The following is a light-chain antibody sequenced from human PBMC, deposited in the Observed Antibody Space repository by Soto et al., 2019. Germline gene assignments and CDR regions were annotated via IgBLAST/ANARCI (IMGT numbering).Light chain of an antibody. Sequence: IVLTQSPDTLSLSPGERATLSCRASQSVSNNNLAWYQRQPGQAPRVLIYGSSNRATGVPDRFSGSGSGTDFALTISRLEPEDFAVYYCQQYGRSPYTFGQGTKLE. J-gene: IGKJ2*01. CDR3: QQYGRSPYT. V-gene: IGKV3-20*01. CDR2: GSS. CDR1: QSVSNNN.